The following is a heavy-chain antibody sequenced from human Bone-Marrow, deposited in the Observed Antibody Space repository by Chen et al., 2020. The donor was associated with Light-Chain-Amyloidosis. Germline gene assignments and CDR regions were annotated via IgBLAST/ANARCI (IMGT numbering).Heavy chain of an antibody. J-gene: IGHJ4*02. D-gene: IGHD1-26*01. CDR3: AKDLSVVGSYQGPFDY. CDR2: ISWNSGSI. Sequence: EVQLVESGGGLVQPGRSLRLSCAASGFTFDDYAMHWVRQAPGKGLEWVSGISWNSGSIGYADSVKGRFTISRDNAKNSLYLQMNSLRAEDTALYYCAKDLSVVGSYQGPFDYWGQGTLVTVSS. V-gene: IGHV3-9*01. CDR1: GFTFDDYA.